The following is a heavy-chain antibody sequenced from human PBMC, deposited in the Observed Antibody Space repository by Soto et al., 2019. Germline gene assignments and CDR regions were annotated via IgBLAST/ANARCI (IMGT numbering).Heavy chain of an antibody. CDR3: ARTTGRHLDF. CDR2: IDYSGTA. V-gene: IGHV4-39*01. CDR1: YGSLSVSKVF. J-gene: IGHJ4*02. Sequence: PSETLSLPCTVSYGSLSVSKVFWGWVRQPPGKGLEWIGKIDYSGTAYFIPSLRTRVTFPVDTSKNQFSLTLYSVTAADTAVYYCARTTGRHLDFWGQGILVTVSS. D-gene: IGHD4-4*01.